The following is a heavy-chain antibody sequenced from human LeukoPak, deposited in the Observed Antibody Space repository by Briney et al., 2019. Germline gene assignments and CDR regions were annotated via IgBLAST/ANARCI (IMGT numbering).Heavy chain of an antibody. CDR3: ARDVAAGIAVAGSADAFDM. V-gene: IGHV1-18*01. J-gene: IGHJ3*02. CDR1: GYIFNTYG. D-gene: IGHD6-19*01. CDR2: ITAYDIGDT. Sequence: ASVKVSCKASGYIFNTYGITWVRQAPGQGLEWMGWITAYDIGDTKYAQDFQGRVTMTTDTSTSTAYLELRSLTSDDTAVYYCARDVAAGIAVAGSADAFDMWGQGTMVTVSS.